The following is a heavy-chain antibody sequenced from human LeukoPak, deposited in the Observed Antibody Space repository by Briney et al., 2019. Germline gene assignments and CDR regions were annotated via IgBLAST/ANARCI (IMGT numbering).Heavy chain of an antibody. V-gene: IGHV1-69*13. CDR2: IIPIFGTA. CDR1: GGTFSSYA. J-gene: IGHJ4*02. CDR3: ARDLRFLEWSYYFDY. D-gene: IGHD3-3*01. Sequence: ASVKVSCKASGGTFSSYAISWVRQAPGQGLEWMGGIIPIFGTANYAQKFQGRVTITADESMSTAYMELSSLRSEDTAVYYCARDLRFLEWSYYFDYWGQGTLVTVSS.